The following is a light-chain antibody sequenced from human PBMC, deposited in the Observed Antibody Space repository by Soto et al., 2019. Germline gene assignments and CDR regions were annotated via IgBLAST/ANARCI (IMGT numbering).Light chain of an antibody. V-gene: IGLV4-69*01. CDR2: VNSDGSH. Sequence: QLVLTQSPSASASLGASVKLTCTLSSGHSSYAIAWHQQQPEKGPRYLMKVNSDGSHSKGDGIPDRFSGSSSGAERYLTISSLQSEDEGDYYCQTWGTARVFGGGTKLTVL. J-gene: IGLJ3*02. CDR1: SGHSSYA. CDR3: QTWGTARV.